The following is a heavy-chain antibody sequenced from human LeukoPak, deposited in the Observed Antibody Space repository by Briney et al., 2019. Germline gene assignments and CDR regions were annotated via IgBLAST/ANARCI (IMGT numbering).Heavy chain of an antibody. D-gene: IGHD2-15*01. V-gene: IGHV3-30-3*01. CDR3: ARVRSYCSGGSCYSLDAFDI. CDR1: GFTFSSYA. J-gene: IGHJ3*02. Sequence: GGSLRLSCAASGFTFSSYAMHWVRQAPGKGLEWVAVISYDGSNKYYADSVKGRFTISRDNSKNTLCLQMNSLRAEDTAVYYCARVRSYCSGGSCYSLDAFDIWGQGTMVTVSS. CDR2: ISYDGSNK.